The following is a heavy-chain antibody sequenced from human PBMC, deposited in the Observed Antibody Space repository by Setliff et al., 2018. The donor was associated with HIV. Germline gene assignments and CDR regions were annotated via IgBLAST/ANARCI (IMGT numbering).Heavy chain of an antibody. Sequence: PSETLSLTCAASGYSINSGFSRAWIRQPPGQGPQWIGSIYQSGSIYYNPSLQSRVTISVDSSKNQFSLKLRSVTAADTAVYYCARQPLYNDYDWRSYYFDYWGQGSLVTVSS. V-gene: IGHV4-38-2*01. CDR1: GYSINSGFS. D-gene: IGHD5-12*01. J-gene: IGHJ4*02. CDR2: IYQSGSI. CDR3: ARQPLYNDYDWRSYYFDY.